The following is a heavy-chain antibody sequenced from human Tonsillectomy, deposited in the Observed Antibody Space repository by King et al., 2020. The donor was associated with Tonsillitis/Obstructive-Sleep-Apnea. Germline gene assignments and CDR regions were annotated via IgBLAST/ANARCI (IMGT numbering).Heavy chain of an antibody. J-gene: IGHJ4*02. CDR1: GYSFSNYW. D-gene: IGHD6-13*01. CDR3: ARSDKLLSSSLNY. CDR2: ICPGDSDT. Sequence: QLVQSGAEVKKPGESLKISCKGSGYSFSNYWIGWVRQMPGKGLEWMGIICPGDSDTRYSPSFQGQVTISADKSISTAYLQWGSLKASDTAIYYCARSDKLLSSSLNYWGQGTLVTVSS. V-gene: IGHV5-51*01.